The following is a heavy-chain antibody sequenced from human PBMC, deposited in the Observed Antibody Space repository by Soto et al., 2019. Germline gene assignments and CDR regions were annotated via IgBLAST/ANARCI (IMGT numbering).Heavy chain of an antibody. J-gene: IGHJ4*02. CDR1: GFAFSTYE. D-gene: IGHD6-13*01. Sequence: GGSLRLSCAASGFAFSTYEMNWVRQAPGKGLEWVAYISSGSDTIHYADSVRGRFTVSRDNAKNSLYLQMNSLRVEDTALYYCARDRAAGGYWGQGTLVTVSS. CDR3: ARDRAAGGY. CDR2: ISSGSDTI. V-gene: IGHV3-48*03.